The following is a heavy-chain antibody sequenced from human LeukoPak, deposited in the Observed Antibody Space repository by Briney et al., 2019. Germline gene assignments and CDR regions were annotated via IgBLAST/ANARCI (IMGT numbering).Heavy chain of an antibody. Sequence: ASVKVSCKASGYTFTGYYMHWVRQAPGQGLEWMGWINPNSGGTNYAQKFQGRVTMTRDTSISTAYMELSRLRSDDTAVYYCARDTVYSGSYSKTRLDYWGQGTLVTVSS. V-gene: IGHV1-2*02. CDR1: GYTFTGYY. CDR2: INPNSGGT. J-gene: IGHJ4*02. D-gene: IGHD1-26*01. CDR3: ARDTVYSGSYSKTRLDY.